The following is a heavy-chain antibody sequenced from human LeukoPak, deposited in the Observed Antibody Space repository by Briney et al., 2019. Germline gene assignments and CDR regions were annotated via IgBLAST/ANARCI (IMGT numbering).Heavy chain of an antibody. CDR2: ISIIGSTI. Sequence: PGGSLRLSCAAPVVTCSCYYMSCIRQAPGKGREWGSYISIIGSTIYYADSVKFRFTISSDNAKNSLYLDMNRLRAEDTAVYYCTNHSWAFEFWGHGTLVTVSS. CDR1: VVTCSCYY. D-gene: IGHD1-14*01. V-gene: IGHV3-11*01. CDR3: TNHSWAFEF. J-gene: IGHJ5*01.